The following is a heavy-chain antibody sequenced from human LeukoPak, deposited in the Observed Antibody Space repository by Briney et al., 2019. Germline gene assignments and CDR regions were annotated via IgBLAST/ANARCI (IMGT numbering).Heavy chain of an antibody. J-gene: IGHJ3*01. CDR3: ASPIRMTPV. D-gene: IGHD1-14*01. Sequence: GGSLRLSCAASGFTFRDHYMDWVRQAPGKGLEWVGRSRNKANNYTTQYAASVKGRFTISRDNSKNSLYLQMNSLKTEDTAMYYCASPIRMTPVGSEGTLATVS. V-gene: IGHV3-72*01. CDR1: GFTFRDHY. CDR2: SRNKANNYTT.